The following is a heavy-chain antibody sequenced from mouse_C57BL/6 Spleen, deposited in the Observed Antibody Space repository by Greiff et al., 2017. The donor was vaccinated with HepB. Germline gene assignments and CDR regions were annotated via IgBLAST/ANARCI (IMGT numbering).Heavy chain of an antibody. D-gene: IGHD1-3*01. V-gene: IGHV1-4*01. CDR1: GYTFTSYT. J-gene: IGHJ3*01. CDR2: INPSSGYT. CDR3: ARSESPWFAY. Sequence: QVQLQQSGAELARPGASVKMSCKASGYTFTSYTMHWVKQRPGQGLEWIGYINPSSGYTKYNQKFKDKATLTADKSSSTAYMQLGSLTSEDSAVYYLARSESPWFAYWGQGTLVTVSA.